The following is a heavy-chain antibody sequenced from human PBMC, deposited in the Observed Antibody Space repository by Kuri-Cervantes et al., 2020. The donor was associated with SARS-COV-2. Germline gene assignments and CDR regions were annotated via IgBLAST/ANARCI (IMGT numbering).Heavy chain of an antibody. J-gene: IGHJ6*03. Sequence: SETLSLTCAFYGESFGGYYWNWIRQSPGKGLEWIGEVNHRGSTNYNPSLKSRVTISVDTSSKQFSLHLSSVTAADTAVYYCARAYGFLRYIYYMDVWGRGTTVTVSS. CDR1: GESFGGYY. D-gene: IGHD4-17*01. CDR2: VNHRGST. V-gene: IGHV4-34*01. CDR3: ARAYGFLRYIYYMDV.